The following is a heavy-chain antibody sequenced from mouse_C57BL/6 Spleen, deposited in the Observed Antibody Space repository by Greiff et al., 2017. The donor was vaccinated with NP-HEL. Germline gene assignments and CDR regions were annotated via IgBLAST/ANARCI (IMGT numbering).Heavy chain of an antibody. Sequence: VKVVESGAELVKPGASVKISCKASGYAFSSYWMNWVKQRPGKGLEWIGQIYPGDGDTNYNGKFKGKATLTADKSSSTAYMQLSSLTSEDSAVYFCAREGITTARYVDVWGTGTTVTVSS. CDR1: GYAFSSYW. V-gene: IGHV1-80*01. J-gene: IGHJ1*03. CDR3: AREGITTARYVDV. CDR2: IYPGDGDT. D-gene: IGHD1-1*01.